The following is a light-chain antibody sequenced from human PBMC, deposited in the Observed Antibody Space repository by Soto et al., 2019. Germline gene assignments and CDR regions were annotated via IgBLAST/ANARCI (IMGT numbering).Light chain of an antibody. CDR1: QSVGTW. CDR3: LQDYNYPRT. Sequence: IQMTQSPSTLSASVGDRVTITCRASQSVGTWVAWYQQKPGKAPKLLIYGASNLHRGVPSRFSGSGSGTDFTLTISSLQPEDFAAYYCLQDYNYPRTFGQGTKVDI. CDR2: GAS. V-gene: IGKV1-6*01. J-gene: IGKJ1*01.